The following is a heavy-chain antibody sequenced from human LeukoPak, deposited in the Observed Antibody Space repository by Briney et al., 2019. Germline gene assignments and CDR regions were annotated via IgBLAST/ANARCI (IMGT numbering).Heavy chain of an antibody. CDR1: GYTFTSYG. Sequence: GASEKVSCKASGYTFTSYGISWVRQVPGQGLEWMGWISAYNGNTNYAQKLQGRVTMTTDTSTSTAYMELRSLRSDDTAVYYCALIPSPWELREGGFDYWGQGTLVTVSS. CDR3: ALIPSPWELREGGFDY. D-gene: IGHD1-26*01. CDR2: ISAYNGNT. V-gene: IGHV1-18*01. J-gene: IGHJ4*02.